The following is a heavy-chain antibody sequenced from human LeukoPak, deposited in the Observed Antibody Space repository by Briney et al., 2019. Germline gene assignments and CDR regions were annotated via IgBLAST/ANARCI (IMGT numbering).Heavy chain of an antibody. D-gene: IGHD2-2*01. CDR3: ARYCSSTSCYVGAFDI. Sequence: SKTLSLTCTVSGGSISSYYWSWIRQPAGKGLEWIGRIYTSGSTNYNPSLKSRVTMSVDTSKNQFSLKLSSVTAADTAVYYCARYCSSTSCYVGAFDIWGQRTMVTVSS. CDR2: IYTSGST. J-gene: IGHJ3*02. CDR1: GGSISSYY. V-gene: IGHV4-4*07.